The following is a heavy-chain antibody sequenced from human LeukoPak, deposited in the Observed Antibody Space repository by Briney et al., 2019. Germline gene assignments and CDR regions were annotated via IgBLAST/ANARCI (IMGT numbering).Heavy chain of an antibody. CDR3: ARALWFGRFDY. J-gene: IGHJ4*02. CDR1: GFTFSSYS. Sequence: GGSLRLSCAASGFTFSSYSMNWVRQAPGKGLEWVSYISSSGSTIYYADSVKGRFTISRDNAKNSLYLQMNSLRAEDTAVYYCARALWFGRFDYWGQGTLVTVSS. D-gene: IGHD3-10*01. V-gene: IGHV3-48*04. CDR2: ISSSGSTI.